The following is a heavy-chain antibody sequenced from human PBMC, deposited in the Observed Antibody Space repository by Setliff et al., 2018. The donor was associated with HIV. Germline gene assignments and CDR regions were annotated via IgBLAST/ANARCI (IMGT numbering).Heavy chain of an antibody. CDR3: ARVPNWGEAPFAFDV. J-gene: IGHJ3*01. D-gene: IGHD7-27*01. V-gene: IGHV4-31*02. CDR2: ILDSGST. Sequence: SETLSLTCTVSGASISSGGYYWNWIRQLPGKGLEWIGYILDSGSTYYNPSLRGRLSMSIDTSANQFSVELSSVTAADTALYFCARVPNWGEAPFAFDVCGLGTMVTVSS. CDR1: GASISSGGYY.